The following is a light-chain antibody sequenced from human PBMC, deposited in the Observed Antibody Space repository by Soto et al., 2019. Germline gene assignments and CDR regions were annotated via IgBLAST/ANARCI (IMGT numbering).Light chain of an antibody. J-gene: IGKJ5*01. CDR3: MQALQHTT. Sequence: DIVMTQSPLSLPVTPGEPASISCRSSQSLLYSNGYNYLDWYLQKPGQSPQLLIYLGSYRASGVPDRFSGSGSGTDFTLKISRVEAEDVGVYYCMQALQHTTFGQGTRLEIK. CDR1: QSLLYSNGYNY. CDR2: LGS. V-gene: IGKV2-28*01.